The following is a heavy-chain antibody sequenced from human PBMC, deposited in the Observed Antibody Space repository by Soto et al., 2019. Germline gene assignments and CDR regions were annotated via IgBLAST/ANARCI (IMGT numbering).Heavy chain of an antibody. CDR2: ISSSGGST. CDR1: GITFSNYA. CDR3: AKAQCYGDYTYFDY. Sequence: EVQLLESGGGLVQPGGSLRLSCAASGITFSNYAMSWVRQAPGKGLEWVSAISSSGGSTYYADSVQGRFTISRDNSKNPLDLQMHGLRAEDTAVYFCAKAQCYGDYTYFDYWGQGTLVTVSS. J-gene: IGHJ4*02. V-gene: IGHV3-23*01. D-gene: IGHD4-17*01.